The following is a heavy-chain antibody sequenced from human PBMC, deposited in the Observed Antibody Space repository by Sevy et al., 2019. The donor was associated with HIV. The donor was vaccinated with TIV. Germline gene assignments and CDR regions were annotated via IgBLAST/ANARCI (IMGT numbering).Heavy chain of an antibody. CDR3: ARKYDSSGYFDY. V-gene: IGHV3-23*01. Sequence: GGSLRLSCAASGFTFSNYAMNWVRQAPGKGLEWVSGISGSGGSGDKTNYADPVKGRFTISRDDSKNSLYLQLNSLRAEDTAIYYYARKYDSSGYFDYWGQGTLVTVSS. CDR2: ISGSGGSGDKT. J-gene: IGHJ4*02. D-gene: IGHD3-22*01. CDR1: GFTFSNYA.